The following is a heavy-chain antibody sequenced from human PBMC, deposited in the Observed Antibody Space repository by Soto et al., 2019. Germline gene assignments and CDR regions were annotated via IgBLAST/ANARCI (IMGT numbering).Heavy chain of an antibody. CDR1: GGSISSYY. V-gene: IGHV4-59*08. J-gene: IGHJ5*02. D-gene: IGHD3-22*01. CDR3: ARLPKYYYDSSGVP. CDR2: IYYNGST. Sequence: SVTLSVTCTVAGGSISSYYWSWIRKPPGKGLEWIGYIYYNGSTNYNPSLKSRVTISVDTSKNQFSLKLSSVTAADTAVYYCARLPKYYYDSSGVPWGQGTLVSVHS.